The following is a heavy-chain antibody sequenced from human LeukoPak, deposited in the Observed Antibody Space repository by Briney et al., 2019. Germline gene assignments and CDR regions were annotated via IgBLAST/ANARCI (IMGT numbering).Heavy chain of an antibody. D-gene: IGHD3-9*01. V-gene: IGHV1-24*01. CDR3: ATVYYGILTGPEGWGWFDP. J-gene: IGHJ5*02. Sequence: ASVKVSCKVSGYTLTELSMHWVRQAPGKGLEWMGGFDPEDGETIYVQKFQGRVTITEDTSTDTAYMELSSLRSEDTAVYYCATVYYGILTGPEGWGWFDPWGQGTLVTVSS. CDR2: FDPEDGET. CDR1: GYTLTELS.